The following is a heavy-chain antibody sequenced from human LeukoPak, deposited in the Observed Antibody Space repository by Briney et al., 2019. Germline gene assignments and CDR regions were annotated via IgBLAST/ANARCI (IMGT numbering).Heavy chain of an antibody. CDR3: TTATFDGSGSYYLDY. CDR1: GFTFSNAW. V-gene: IGHV3-15*01. D-gene: IGHD3-10*01. CDR2: IKSKTDGGTT. Sequence: PGGSLRLSCAASGFTFSNAWMSWVRQAPGKGLEWVGRIKSKTDGGTTDYAAPVKGRFTNSRDDSKNTLYLQMNSLNTEDTAVYYCTTATFDGSGSYYLDYWGQGTLVTVSS. J-gene: IGHJ4*02.